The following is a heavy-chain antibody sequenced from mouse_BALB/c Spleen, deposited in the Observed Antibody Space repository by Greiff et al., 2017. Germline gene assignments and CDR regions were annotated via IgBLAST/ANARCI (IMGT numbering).Heavy chain of an antibody. CDR1: GFNIKDYY. Sequence: EVKLMESGAELVRPGALVKLSCKASGFNIKDYYMHWVKQRPEQGLEWIGWIDPENGNTIYDPKFQGKASITADTSSNTAYLQLSSLTSEDTAVYYCARGHYGFAYWGQGTLVTVSA. V-gene: IGHV14-1*02. J-gene: IGHJ3*01. D-gene: IGHD1-1*02. CDR2: IDPENGNT. CDR3: ARGHYGFAY.